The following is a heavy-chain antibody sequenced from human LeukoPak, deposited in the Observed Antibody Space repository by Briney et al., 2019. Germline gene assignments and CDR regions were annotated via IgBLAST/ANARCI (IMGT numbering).Heavy chain of an antibody. J-gene: IGHJ6*03. CDR2: ISSSSSYI. V-gene: IGHV3-21*01. Sequence: GVSLTLSCAASVFTFSSYSMNWVRQAPGKGREWVSSISSSSSYIYYADSVKGRFTISRDNAKNSLYLQMKSLRAEDTAVYYCARVIYYYYMDVWGKGPTVTVSS. CDR3: ARVIYYYYMDV. CDR1: VFTFSSYS.